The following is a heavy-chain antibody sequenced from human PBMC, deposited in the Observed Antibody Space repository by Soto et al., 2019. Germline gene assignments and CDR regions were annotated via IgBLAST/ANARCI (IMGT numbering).Heavy chain of an antibody. CDR2: SRNRGNSYST. CDR1: GFTFSDHY. D-gene: IGHD2-8*02. Sequence: EVQLVESGGGLVQPGGSLRLSCAVSGFTFSDHYMDWVRQAPGKGLEWVGRSRNRGNSYSTEYAASVRGRFTISRDDSIQSEYLQMNSVKPADTAVYYCARASSGARQAFDYWAQGTPGSASS. J-gene: IGHJ4*02. CDR3: ARASSGARQAFDY. V-gene: IGHV3-72*01.